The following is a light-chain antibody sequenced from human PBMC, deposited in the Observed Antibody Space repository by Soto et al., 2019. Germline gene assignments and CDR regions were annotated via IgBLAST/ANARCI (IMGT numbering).Light chain of an antibody. CDR3: QQYGSSPLT. V-gene: IGKV3-20*01. Sequence: EIVLTQSPCTLSFSPLERVTLSCRASQSVISNLAWYQQKPGQAPRLLIYGASTRATGIPDRFSGSGSGTDFTLTISRLEPEDFAVFYCQQYGSSPLTFGGGTKVDIK. CDR1: QSVISN. J-gene: IGKJ4*01. CDR2: GAS.